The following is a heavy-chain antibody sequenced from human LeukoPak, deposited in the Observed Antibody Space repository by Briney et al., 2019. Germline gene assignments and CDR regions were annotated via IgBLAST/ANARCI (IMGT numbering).Heavy chain of an antibody. CDR1: GFTFSTYS. CDR2: ISSSGSTI. V-gene: IGHV3-48*04. D-gene: IGHD5-12*01. CDR3: ARDRMEKWLRVNGAFDI. Sequence: PGGSLRLSCAASGFTFSTYSMNWVRQAPGKGLEWVSYISSSGSTIYYADSVKGRFTISRDNAKNSLYLQMNSLRAEDTAVYYCARDRMEKWLRVNGAFDIWGQGTMVTVSS. J-gene: IGHJ3*02.